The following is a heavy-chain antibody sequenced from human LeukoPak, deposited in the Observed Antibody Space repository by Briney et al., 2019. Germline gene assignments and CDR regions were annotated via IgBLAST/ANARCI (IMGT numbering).Heavy chain of an antibody. J-gene: IGHJ4*02. CDR1: GYTFTGYY. Sequence: ASVKVSCKASGYTFTGYYIHYVRQALGQGLEWMGWINPNTGDTKYAQKFQGRVTMTRDTSISTAYMELSRLRSDDTTLYYCARQSLRNFDYWGQGTLVTVSS. D-gene: IGHD5/OR15-5a*01. V-gene: IGHV1-2*02. CDR2: INPNTGDT. CDR3: ARQSLRNFDY.